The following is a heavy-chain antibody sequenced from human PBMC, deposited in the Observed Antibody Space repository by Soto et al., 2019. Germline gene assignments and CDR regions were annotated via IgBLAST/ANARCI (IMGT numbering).Heavy chain of an antibody. Sequence: QVQLVQSGAEVKKPGASVKISCKTSGYIFINYYIHWVRQAPGQGLEWVALFNPMSGSTNYAQKLQGSVTVTRYTSLSTVYMELSSLISEDTAVYYCARDLAAADYWGQGTLVTVSS. CDR1: GYIFINYY. V-gene: IGHV1-46*04. J-gene: IGHJ4*02. CDR3: ARDLAAADY. D-gene: IGHD6-13*01. CDR2: FNPMSGST.